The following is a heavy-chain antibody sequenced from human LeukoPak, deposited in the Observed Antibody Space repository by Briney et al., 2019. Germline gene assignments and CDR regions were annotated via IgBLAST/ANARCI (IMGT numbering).Heavy chain of an antibody. CDR2: IYSSGSA. D-gene: IGHD3-10*01. CDR3: ARGTSYGSGSYEYFDY. J-gene: IGHJ4*02. Sequence: SEPLSFPCTVSGGSITNPSYSGSWIRQPAGKGLEWMGRIYSSGSANYNPSLKSRVALSLDTSKNQFSLKLNAVTAADTALYHCARGTSYGSGSYEYFDYWGQGILVTVSS. CDR1: GGSITNPSYS. V-gene: IGHV4-61*02.